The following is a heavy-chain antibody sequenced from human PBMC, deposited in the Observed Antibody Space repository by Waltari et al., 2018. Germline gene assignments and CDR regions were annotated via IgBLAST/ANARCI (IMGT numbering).Heavy chain of an antibody. D-gene: IGHD3-22*01. CDR1: GGSISSGDYY. CDR3: ARDRGSYYYDSSGYPHAFDI. V-gene: IGHV4-30-4*08. CDR2: IYYSGST. J-gene: IGHJ3*02. Sequence: QVQLQESGPGLVKPSQTLSLTCTVSGGSISSGDYYWSWIRQPPGKGLAWIGYIYYSGSTYYNPSLKSRVTISVDTSKNQFSLKLSSVTAADTAVYYCARDRGSYYYDSSGYPHAFDIWGQGTMVTVSS.